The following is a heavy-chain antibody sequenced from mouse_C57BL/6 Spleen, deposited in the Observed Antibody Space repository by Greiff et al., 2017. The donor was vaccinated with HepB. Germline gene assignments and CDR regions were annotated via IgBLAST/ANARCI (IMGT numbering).Heavy chain of an antibody. V-gene: IGHV1-52*01. J-gene: IGHJ4*01. Sequence: QVQLKQPGAELVRPGSSVKLSCKASGYTFTSYWMHWVKQRPIQGLEWIGNIDPSDSETHYNQKFKDKATLTVDKSSSTAYMQLSSLTSEDSAVYYCARSGSYYYAMDYWGQGTSVTVSS. CDR1: GYTFTSYW. CDR3: ARSGSYYYAMDY. CDR2: IDPSDSET. D-gene: IGHD2-2*01.